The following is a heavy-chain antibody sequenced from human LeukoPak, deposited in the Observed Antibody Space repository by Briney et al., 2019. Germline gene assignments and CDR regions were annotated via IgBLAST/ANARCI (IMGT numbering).Heavy chain of an antibody. J-gene: IGHJ6*02. Sequence: GGSLRLSCEVSGFKSEDHAMRWVRHAPGKVREWVSGIYWSSSGTGYADSVKGRFTVSRDSAKNSLYLQMNSLRPEDTALYYCVKDMNPGGADVWGQGTTVTVSS. D-gene: IGHD3-10*01. CDR3: VKDMNPGGADV. V-gene: IGHV3-9*02. CDR2: IYWSSSGT. CDR1: GFKSEDHA.